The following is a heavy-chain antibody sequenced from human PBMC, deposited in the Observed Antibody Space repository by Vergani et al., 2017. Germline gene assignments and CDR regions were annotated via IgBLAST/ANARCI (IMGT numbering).Heavy chain of an antibody. CDR3: ARGGYIVVVVAATEGNWFGP. J-gene: IGHJ5*02. Sequence: QLQLQESGPGLVKPSETLSLTCTVSGGSISSSSYYWGWIRQPPGKGLEWIGSIYYSGSTYYNPSLKRRVTISVDTSKNQFSLKLSSVTAADTAVYYCARGGYIVVVVAATEGNWFGPWGQGTLVTVSS. D-gene: IGHD2-15*01. V-gene: IGHV4-39*07. CDR1: GGSISSSSYY. CDR2: IYYSGST.